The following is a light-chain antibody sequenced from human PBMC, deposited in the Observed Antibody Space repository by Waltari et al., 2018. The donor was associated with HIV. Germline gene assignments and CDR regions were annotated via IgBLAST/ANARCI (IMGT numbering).Light chain of an antibody. CDR2: QSS. CDR3: QAWDSSSAVV. J-gene: IGLJ2*01. V-gene: IGLV3-1*01. Sequence: SYELTQSPSVSVSPGQTASIPCSGDKLGDPNVPWYQQKPGQSPVLVIYQSSKRPSEIPERFSGSNSGDTATLTISGTQAVDEADYYCQAWDSSSAVVFGGGTKLTVL. CDR1: KLGDPN.